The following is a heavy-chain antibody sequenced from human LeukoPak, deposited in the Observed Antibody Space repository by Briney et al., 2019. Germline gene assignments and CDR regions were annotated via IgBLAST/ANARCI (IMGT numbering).Heavy chain of an antibody. Sequence: SETLSLTCAVYGGSFSGYYWSWIRQPPGKGLEWIGEINHSGSTNYNPSLKSRVTISVDTSKNQFSLKLSSVTAADTAVYYCASSSWYKYYYHYMEVWGKGTKV. J-gene: IGHJ6*03. D-gene: IGHD6-13*01. V-gene: IGHV4-34*01. CDR1: GGSFSGYY. CDR2: INHSGST. CDR3: ASSSWYKYYYHYMEV.